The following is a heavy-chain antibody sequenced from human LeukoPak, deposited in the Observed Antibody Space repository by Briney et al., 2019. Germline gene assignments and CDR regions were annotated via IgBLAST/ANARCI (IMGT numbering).Heavy chain of an antibody. CDR3: ARIPSDHDFWSGYYGHFDY. CDR1: GFTFIKGW. J-gene: IGHJ4*02. CDR2: INSDGSST. Sequence: PGGSLRLSCTASGFTFIKGWMHWVRQAPGKGLVWVSRINSDGSSTSYADSVKGRFTISRDNAKNTLYLQMNSLRAEDTAVYYCARIPSDHDFWSGYYGHFDYWGQGTLVTVSS. D-gene: IGHD3-3*01. V-gene: IGHV3-74*01.